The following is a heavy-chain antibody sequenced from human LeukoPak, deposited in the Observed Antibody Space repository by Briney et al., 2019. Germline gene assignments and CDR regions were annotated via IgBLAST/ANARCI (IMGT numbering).Heavy chain of an antibody. Sequence: ASVKVSCKASGYTFTSYYMHWVRQAPGQGLEWMGIINPSGGSTSYAQKFQGRVTMTRNTSISTAYMELSSLRSEDTAVYYCARGLNYDSSGYLIDYWGQGTLVTVS. CDR2: INPSGGST. CDR3: ARGLNYDSSGYLIDY. D-gene: IGHD3-22*01. V-gene: IGHV1-46*01. CDR1: GYTFTSYY. J-gene: IGHJ4*02.